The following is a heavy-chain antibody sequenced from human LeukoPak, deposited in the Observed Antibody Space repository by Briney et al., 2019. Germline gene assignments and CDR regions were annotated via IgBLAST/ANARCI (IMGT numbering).Heavy chain of an antibody. CDR1: GFTFGSYS. V-gene: IGHV3-64*02. Sequence: TGGSLRLSCAASGFTFGSYSMHWVRQAPGIGLEYVSAITGGGHNTFYADSVMGRFTISRDNSKNTLYLQMGSLRPEDMAVYYCARVNRGYDYWGQGVLVTVSS. CDR2: ITGGGHNT. J-gene: IGHJ4*02. CDR3: ARVNRGYDY. D-gene: IGHD5-12*01.